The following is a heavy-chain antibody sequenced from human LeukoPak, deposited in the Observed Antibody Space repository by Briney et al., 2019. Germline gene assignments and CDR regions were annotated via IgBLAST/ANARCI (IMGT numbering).Heavy chain of an antibody. CDR3: AKVAEMATIGGLDY. D-gene: IGHD5-24*01. Sequence: GGSLRLSCAASGFTFSNYWMAWVRQAPGKGLEWVANIEADGSKKNYADSVKGRFSVSRDNSKNTLYLQMNSLRAEDTAVYYCAKVAEMATIGGLDYWGQGTLVTVSS. CDR2: IEADGSKK. V-gene: IGHV3-7*03. J-gene: IGHJ4*02. CDR1: GFTFSNYW.